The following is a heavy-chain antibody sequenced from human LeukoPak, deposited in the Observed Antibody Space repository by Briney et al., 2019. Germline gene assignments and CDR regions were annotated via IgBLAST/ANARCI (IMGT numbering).Heavy chain of an antibody. Sequence: GRSLRLSCAASGFTFSSYGMHWVRQSPGKGLEWGAVIWYDGSKTYYADSVKGRFTVSRDNSKNTMYLKMNSLRAEDTAVYYCARDPRGIAVAGTLDYWGQGTQVTVSS. J-gene: IGHJ4*02. CDR1: GFTFSSYG. V-gene: IGHV3-33*01. CDR2: IWYDGSKT. CDR3: ARDPRGIAVAGTLDY. D-gene: IGHD6-19*01.